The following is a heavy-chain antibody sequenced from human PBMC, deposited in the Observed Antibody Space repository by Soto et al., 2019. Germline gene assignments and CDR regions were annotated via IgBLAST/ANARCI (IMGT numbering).Heavy chain of an antibody. CDR1: GGSIGDFY. CDR3: ARAQYCSGSTCQVREIDF. J-gene: IGHJ4*02. V-gene: IGHV4-59*01. Sequence: SETLSLTCTVSGGSIGDFYWSWIRQPPGKGLEWIGYIYYSGSTSYNPSLKSRVTISVDTSKNQFSLKLSSVTAADTAVYYCARAQYCSGSTCQVREIDFWGQGTLVTVSS. CDR2: IYYSGST. D-gene: IGHD2-2*01.